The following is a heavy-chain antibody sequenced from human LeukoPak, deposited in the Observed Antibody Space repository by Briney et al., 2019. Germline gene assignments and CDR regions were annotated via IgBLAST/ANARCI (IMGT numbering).Heavy chain of an antibody. CDR1: GFTFSSYS. J-gene: IGHJ4*02. CDR2: ISSSSSYI. Sequence: GGSLRLSCAASGFTFSSYSMNWVRQAPGKGLEWVSSISSSSSYIYYADSVKGRFTISRDNSKNTLYLQMNSLRAEDTAVYYCARNRIVLMVYAKQKLFDYWGQGTLVTVSS. CDR3: ARNRIVLMVYAKQKLFDY. D-gene: IGHD2-8*01. V-gene: IGHV3-21*01.